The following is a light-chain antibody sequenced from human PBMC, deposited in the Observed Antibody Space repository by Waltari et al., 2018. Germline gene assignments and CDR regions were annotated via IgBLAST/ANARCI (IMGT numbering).Light chain of an antibody. CDR1: QSLVYSDGNTY. CDR2: KVS. J-gene: IGKJ1*01. Sequence: DVVMTQSPLSLPVTLGQPASISCRSSQSLVYSDGNTYLSWFQQRPGQSPRRLLSKVSNRDSGVPDRFSDSGSGTDFTLKISRVEAEDVGVYYCMQGTHWPLTFGQGTKVEIK. V-gene: IGKV2-30*01. CDR3: MQGTHWPLT.